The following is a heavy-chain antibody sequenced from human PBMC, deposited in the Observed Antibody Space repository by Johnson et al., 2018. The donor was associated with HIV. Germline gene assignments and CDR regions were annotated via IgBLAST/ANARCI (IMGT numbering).Heavy chain of an antibody. Sequence: QVQLVESGGGLVQPGGSLRLSCAASGFTFSDYYMSWIRQAPGKGLEWVAFIRFDGSTKNYADSVKGRFTISRDNAKKSMYLQMNSLRAEDTAVYYCVRACRDGYTCDAFDIWGQGTMVTVSS. V-gene: IGHV3-11*04. CDR3: VRACRDGYTCDAFDI. J-gene: IGHJ3*02. D-gene: IGHD5-24*01. CDR1: GFTFSDYY. CDR2: IRFDGSTK.